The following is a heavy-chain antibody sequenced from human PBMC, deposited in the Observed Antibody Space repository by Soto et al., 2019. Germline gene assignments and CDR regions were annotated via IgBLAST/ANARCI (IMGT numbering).Heavy chain of an antibody. Sequence: GGSLRLSCAASGFTFSKYDMYWVRQAPGKGLEWVAVISYYGSNKYYADSVKGLFTISRDNSKNMLYLQINSLRAEDTAVYYCAKDRSYWGSSYFDYWGQGTLVTVS. D-gene: IGHD3-16*01. V-gene: IGHV3-30*18. J-gene: IGHJ4*02. CDR2: ISYYGSNK. CDR1: GFTFSKYD. CDR3: AKDRSYWGSSYFDY.